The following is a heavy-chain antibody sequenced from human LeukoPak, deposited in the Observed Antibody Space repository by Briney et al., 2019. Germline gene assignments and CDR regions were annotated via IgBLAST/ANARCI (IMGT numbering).Heavy chain of an antibody. D-gene: IGHD3-10*01. V-gene: IGHV1-2*03. CDR1: GYTFTAYY. CDR2: INPNSGGT. CDR3: ARGHYLTSTDY. Sequence: LVASVKVSCKASGYTFTAYYIHWVRQAPGQGLEWIGWINPNSGGTNYAQKFQGRVTMTSDTSISTAYMELSRLRSDDTAVYYCARGHYLTSTDYWGQGTLVTVSS. J-gene: IGHJ4*02.